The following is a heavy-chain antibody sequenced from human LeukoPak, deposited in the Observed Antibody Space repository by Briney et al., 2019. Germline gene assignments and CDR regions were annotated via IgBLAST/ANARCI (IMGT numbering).Heavy chain of an antibody. Sequence: ASVKVSCKASGYTFTSYGISWVRQAPGQGQEGMGWISAHNGNTNYAQKLQGRVTMTTDTSTSTDYMELRSLRSDDTAVYYCARAESRNWFDPWGQGTLVTVPP. V-gene: IGHV1-18*01. CDR3: ARAESRNWFDP. D-gene: IGHD6-13*01. CDR1: GYTFTSYG. CDR2: ISAHNGNT. J-gene: IGHJ5*02.